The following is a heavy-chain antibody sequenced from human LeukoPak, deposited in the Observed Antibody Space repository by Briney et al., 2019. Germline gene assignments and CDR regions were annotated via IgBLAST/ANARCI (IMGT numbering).Heavy chain of an antibody. CDR2: ISYDGSNK. J-gene: IGHJ4*02. CDR3: AREGTAATCFDY. Sequence: GGSRRLSCAASGFTFSSYAMHWVRQAPGKGLEWVAVISYDGSNKYYADSVKGRFTISRDNSKNTLYLQMNSLRAEDTAVYYCAREGTAATCFDYWGQGTLVTVSS. CDR1: GFTFSSYA. D-gene: IGHD2-15*01. V-gene: IGHV3-30*04.